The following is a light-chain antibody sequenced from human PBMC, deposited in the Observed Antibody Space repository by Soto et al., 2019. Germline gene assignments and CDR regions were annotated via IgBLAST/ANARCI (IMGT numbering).Light chain of an antibody. J-gene: IGLJ2*01. V-gene: IGLV2-8*01. Sequence: QSALTQPPSASGSPGQSVTISCTGTSSDVGGYDYVSWYQQLPGNAPKLMISGINKRPSGVPDRFSGSRSGNTASLTVSGLQAEDEADYYCSSYSGSNNLVFGGGTQLTVL. CDR1: SSDVGGYDY. CDR3: SSYSGSNNLV. CDR2: GIN.